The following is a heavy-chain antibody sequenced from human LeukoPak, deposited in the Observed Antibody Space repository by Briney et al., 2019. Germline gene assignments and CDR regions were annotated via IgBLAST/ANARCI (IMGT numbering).Heavy chain of an antibody. CDR1: GYSISGGFY. J-gene: IGHJ4*02. D-gene: IGHD1-26*01. Sequence: SETLSLTCTVSGYSISGGFYGGWIRQSPGKGRDWIGSIHYSKMTFYNPSLKSRVTMSLDTSKNRFSLNLSSVTAADTAVYYCARAVGTTTGLFDYWGQGALVTVSS. CDR3: ARAVGTTTGLFDY. V-gene: IGHV4-38-2*02. CDR2: IHYSKMT.